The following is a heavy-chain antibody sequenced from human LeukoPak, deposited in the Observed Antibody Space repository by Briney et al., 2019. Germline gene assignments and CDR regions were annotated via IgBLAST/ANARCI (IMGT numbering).Heavy chain of an antibody. Sequence: GASVKVSCKASGYSFSGYYLHWVRQAPGQGLEWMGRINPDTGSTKHAEKFQGRVTMTRDTSISVAYMELTTLRSDDAAVYYCARDLRALGDYFDYWGQGTLDTVSS. CDR3: ARDLRALGDYFDY. CDR1: GYSFSGYY. J-gene: IGHJ4*02. V-gene: IGHV1-2*06. D-gene: IGHD7-27*01. CDR2: INPDTGST.